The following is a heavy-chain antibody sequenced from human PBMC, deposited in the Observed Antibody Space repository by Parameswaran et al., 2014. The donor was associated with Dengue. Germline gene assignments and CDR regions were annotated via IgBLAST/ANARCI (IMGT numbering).Heavy chain of an antibody. CDR2: IITILSIT. Sequence: WVRQAPGQGLEWMGRIITILSITNYAQNFQGRVTITADKSTSTAYMELNSLRSEDTAVYYCATVITGTSLNYYYYALDVWGQGTTVTVSS. CDR3: ATVITGTSLNYYYYALDV. V-gene: IGHV1-69*04. J-gene: IGHJ6*02. D-gene: IGHD1-7*01.